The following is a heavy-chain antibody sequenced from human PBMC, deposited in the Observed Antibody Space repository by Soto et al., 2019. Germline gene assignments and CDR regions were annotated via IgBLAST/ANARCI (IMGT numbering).Heavy chain of an antibody. CDR3: VARGRTYDFLSGTHPFDP. CDR1: GGTMRSGGYY. CDR2: IYYSGST. Sequence: PSWTLSLTCTVSGGTMRSGGYYWRLIRQHPGKGLEWIGYIYYSGSTYYNPSLKSRVTISVDTSKNQFSLKLSSVTAADTAVYYCVARGRTYDFLSGTHPFDPWGHRPLGTVSS. D-gene: IGHD3-3*01. V-gene: IGHV4-31*03. J-gene: IGHJ5*02.